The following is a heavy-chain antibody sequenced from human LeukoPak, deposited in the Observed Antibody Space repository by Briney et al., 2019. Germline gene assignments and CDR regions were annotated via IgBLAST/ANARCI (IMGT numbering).Heavy chain of an antibody. CDR2: INPNSGGT. CDR1: GYICTGYY. J-gene: IGHJ4*02. D-gene: IGHD3-22*01. Sequence: ASVKVSCKASGYICTGYYIYWVRQAPGQGLEWMGWINPNSGGTDSAQKFQGRVAMTRDTSLSTAYMELTRLTSDDTAVYYCARPQKYYSTSGYYLVSWGQGTLVTVSS. V-gene: IGHV1-2*02. CDR3: ARPQKYYSTSGYYLVS.